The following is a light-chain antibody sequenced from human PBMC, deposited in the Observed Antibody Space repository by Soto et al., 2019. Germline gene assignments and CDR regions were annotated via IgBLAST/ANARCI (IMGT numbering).Light chain of an antibody. CDR2: DVS. CDR1: AGDLGAYNC. J-gene: IGLJ1*01. V-gene: IGLV2-14*03. CDR3: SSYTGSTTYV. Sequence: QSVLTQPASVSGSPGQSITISCTGTAGDLGAYNCVSWYQQHAGDAPQLMIYDVSNRPSGVSNRFSGSKSGNTASLTISGLQAEDEADYSCSSYTGSTTYVFGTGTKVTVL.